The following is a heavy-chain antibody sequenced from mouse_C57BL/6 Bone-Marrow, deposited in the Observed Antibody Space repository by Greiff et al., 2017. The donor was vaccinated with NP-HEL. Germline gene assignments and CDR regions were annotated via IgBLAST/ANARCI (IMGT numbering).Heavy chain of an antibody. CDR2: IYPGDGDT. V-gene: IGHV1-80*01. CDR1: GYAFSSYW. CDR3: ARRGYDGYYAWFAY. D-gene: IGHD2-3*01. Sequence: VQLQQSGAELVKPGASVKISCKASGYAFSSYWMNWVKQRPGKGLEWIGQIYPGDGDTNYNGKFKGKATLTADKSSSTAYMQLSSLTSEDSAVYFCARRGYDGYYAWFAYWGQGTLVTVSA. J-gene: IGHJ3*01.